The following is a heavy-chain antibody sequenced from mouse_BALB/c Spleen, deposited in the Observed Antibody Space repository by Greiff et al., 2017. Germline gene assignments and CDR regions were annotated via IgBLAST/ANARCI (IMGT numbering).Heavy chain of an antibody. CDR1: GFTFSSYT. CDR2: ISSGGSYT. J-gene: IGHJ2*01. D-gene: IGHD2-14*01. Sequence: EVKVVESGGGLVKPGGSLKLSCAASGFTFSSYTMSWVRQTPEKRLEWVATISSGGSYTYYPDSVKGRFTISRDNAKNTLYLQMSSLKSEDTAMYYCTRDPYYRYDKGYYFDYWGQGTTLTVSS. V-gene: IGHV5-6-4*01. CDR3: TRDPYYRYDKGYYFDY.